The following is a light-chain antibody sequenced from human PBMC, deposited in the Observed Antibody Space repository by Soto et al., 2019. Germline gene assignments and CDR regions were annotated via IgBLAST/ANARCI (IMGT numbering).Light chain of an antibody. V-gene: IGKV3-15*01. J-gene: IGKJ3*01. CDR3: QQYANWPRT. CDR2: GAS. CDR1: QSVSSY. Sequence: EIVLTQSPATLSLSPGERATLSCRASQSVSSYLAWYQQKPGQAPRLLMFGASTRATGVPARFSGSGSGTEFTLTISSLQSEDCAVYYCQQYANWPRTFGPGTKVDIK.